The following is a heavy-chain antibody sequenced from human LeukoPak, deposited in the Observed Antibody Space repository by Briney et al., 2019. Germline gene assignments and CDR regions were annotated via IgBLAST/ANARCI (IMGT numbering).Heavy chain of an antibody. V-gene: IGHV3-7*01. J-gene: IGHJ4*02. CDR2: IKEDGGIE. CDR3: ARGRAVADY. Sequence: GGSLRLSCVASGFTFSNYWMSWVRQAPGKGLEWVANIKEDGGIEDYVDSVKGRFTVSRDNAKNSLYLEMNSLRVEDTAVYYCARGRAVADYWGQGTLVTVSS. CDR1: GFTFSNYW. D-gene: IGHD6-19*01.